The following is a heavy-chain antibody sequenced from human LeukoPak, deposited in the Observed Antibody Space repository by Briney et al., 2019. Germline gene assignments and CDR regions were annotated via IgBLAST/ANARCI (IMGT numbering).Heavy chain of an antibody. Sequence: GGSLRLSCAASGFTFSSYGMHWVRQAPGKGLEWVAVISYDGSNKYYADSVKGRFTISRDNAKNSLYLQMCSLRAEDTAVYYCARDHGDYVGDRLDSWGQGTLVTVSS. CDR1: GFTFSSYG. V-gene: IGHV3-30*03. D-gene: IGHD4-17*01. CDR2: ISYDGSNK. CDR3: ARDHGDYVGDRLDS. J-gene: IGHJ4*02.